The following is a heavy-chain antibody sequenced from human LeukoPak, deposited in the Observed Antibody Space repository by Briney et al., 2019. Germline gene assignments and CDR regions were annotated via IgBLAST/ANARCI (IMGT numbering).Heavy chain of an antibody. V-gene: IGHV1-69*05. CDR3: ARSHYDDGNWFDP. CDR1: GGTFSSYA. J-gene: IGHJ5*02. CDR2: IIPIFGTA. Sequence: SVKVSCKASGGTFSSYAISWVRQAPGQGLEWMGRIIPIFGTANYAQKFQGRVTITTDESTSTGYMELSSLRSENTAVYYCARSHYDDGNWFDPWGQGTLVTVSS. D-gene: IGHD4-17*01.